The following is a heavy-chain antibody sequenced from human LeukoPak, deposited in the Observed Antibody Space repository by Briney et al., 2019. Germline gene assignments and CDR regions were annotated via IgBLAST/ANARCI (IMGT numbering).Heavy chain of an antibody. J-gene: IGHJ4*02. Sequence: GGSLRLSCAASGFTFSSHVMHWVRQAPGKGLEWVAVIGYDGSNKYYADSAKGRFTISRDNPKKSLYLQMNSLRAEDTAVYYCAGTRNLRGDYFDYWGQGTLVTVSS. D-gene: IGHD3-10*01. CDR2: IGYDGSNK. CDR1: GFTFSSHV. V-gene: IGHV3-33*01. CDR3: AGTRNLRGDYFDY.